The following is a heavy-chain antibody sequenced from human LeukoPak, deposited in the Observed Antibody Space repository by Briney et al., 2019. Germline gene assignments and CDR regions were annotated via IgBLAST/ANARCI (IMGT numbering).Heavy chain of an antibody. D-gene: IGHD6-13*01. V-gene: IGHV1-69*13. CDR2: IIPIFGTA. Sequence: SVKVSCKASGGTFSSYAISWVRQAPGQGLEWMGGIIPIFGTANYAQKFQGRVTITADESTSTAYMELSSLRSEDTAVYYCASPAAGTLTPVFDYWGQGTLVTVSS. J-gene: IGHJ4*02. CDR1: GGTFSSYA. CDR3: ASPAAGTLTPVFDY.